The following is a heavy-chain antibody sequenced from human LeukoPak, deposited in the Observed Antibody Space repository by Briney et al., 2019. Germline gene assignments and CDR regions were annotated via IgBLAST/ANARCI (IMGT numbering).Heavy chain of an antibody. D-gene: IGHD6-19*01. J-gene: IGHJ4*02. V-gene: IGHV3-30-3*01. Sequence: GGSLRLSCAASGFTFSSYAMHWVRQAPGKGLEWVAVISYDGGNKYYADSVKGRFTISRDNSKNTLYLQMNSLRAEDTAVYYCARGMLDPIAVAGDGLDYWGQGTLVTVSS. CDR1: GFTFSSYA. CDR3: ARGMLDPIAVAGDGLDY. CDR2: ISYDGGNK.